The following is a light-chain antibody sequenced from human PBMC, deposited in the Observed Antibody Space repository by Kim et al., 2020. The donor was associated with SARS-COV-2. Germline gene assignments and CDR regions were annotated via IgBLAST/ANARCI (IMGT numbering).Light chain of an antibody. Sequence: DVVMTQSPLSLPVTPGEPASISCRSSQSLLHNNGYNFLEWYLQKPGQSPQLLIYLGSNRASGVPDRFSGSGSGTDFTLKISRVEAEDVGVYYCMQALQSRTFGQGTKLEIK. CDR3: MQALQSRT. V-gene: IGKV2-28*01. J-gene: IGKJ1*01. CDR1: QSLLHNNGYNF. CDR2: LGS.